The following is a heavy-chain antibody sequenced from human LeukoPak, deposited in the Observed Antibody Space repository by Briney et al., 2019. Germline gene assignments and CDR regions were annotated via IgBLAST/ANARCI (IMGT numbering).Heavy chain of an antibody. CDR2: INPNSGGT. Sequence: ASVKVSCKASGYTFTDYYMHWVRQAPGQGLEWMGWINPNSGGTNYAQKFQGRVTMTRDTSISTAYMELSRLRSEDTAVYYCARGGNYDILTGYRVRPLDYWGQGTLVTVSS. V-gene: IGHV1-2*02. D-gene: IGHD3-9*01. CDR1: GYTFTDYY. CDR3: ARGGNYDILTGYRVRPLDY. J-gene: IGHJ4*02.